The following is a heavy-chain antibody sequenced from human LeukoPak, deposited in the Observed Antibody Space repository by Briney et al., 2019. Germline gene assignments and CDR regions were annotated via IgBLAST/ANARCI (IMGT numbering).Heavy chain of an antibody. CDR1: GGSISSGSYY. V-gene: IGHV4-61*02. CDR3: ASARYSYGSYYYYYMDV. Sequence: PSQTLSLTCTVSGGSISSGSYYWSWIRQPAGKGLEWIGRIYTSGSTNYNPSLKSRVTISVDTSKNQFSLKLSSVTVADTAVYYCASARYSYGSYYYYYMDVWGKGTTVTVSS. CDR2: IYTSGST. J-gene: IGHJ6*03. D-gene: IGHD5-18*01.